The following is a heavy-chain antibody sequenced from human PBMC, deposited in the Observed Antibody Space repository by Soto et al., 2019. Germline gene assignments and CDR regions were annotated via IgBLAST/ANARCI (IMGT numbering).Heavy chain of an antibody. CDR2: ISYDGSNE. V-gene: IGHV3-30*03. J-gene: IGHJ4*02. Sequence: PGGSLRLSCAVSGFTFSSYGMHWVRQAPGKGLEWVAHISYDGSNEHYVDSVKGRFTISRDNSKNTLYLQMNSLRAEDTAVYYCARDLASTTIPNYWGQGTLVTVSS. CDR3: ARDLASTTIPNY. CDR1: GFTFSSYG. D-gene: IGHD4-17*01.